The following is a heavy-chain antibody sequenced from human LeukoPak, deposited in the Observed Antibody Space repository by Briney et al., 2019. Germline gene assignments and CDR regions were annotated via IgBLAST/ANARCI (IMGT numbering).Heavy chain of an antibody. CDR2: ISGSGGST. J-gene: IGHJ3*02. CDR3: AAGYYDSSGYYYGAFDI. V-gene: IGHV3-23*01. Sequence: GGSLRLSCAASGLTFSRHWMTWVRQAPGKGLEWVSAISGSGGSTYYADSVKGRFTISRDNSKNTLYLQMNSLRAEDTAVYYCAAGYYDSSGYYYGAFDIWGQGTMVTVSS. D-gene: IGHD3-22*01. CDR1: GLTFSRHW.